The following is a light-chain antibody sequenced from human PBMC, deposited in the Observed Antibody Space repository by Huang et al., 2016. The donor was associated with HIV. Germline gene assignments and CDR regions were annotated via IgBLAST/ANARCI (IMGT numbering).Light chain of an antibody. V-gene: IGKV1-8*01. CDR2: SAS. Sequence: AIRITQSPSSLSASTGDTVTITCRASQDVSDSLAWYQKKPGRAPNLLVYSASTLQGGVPSRFSVNGSATDFSLTINCLQSEDSGTYYCQQYSVYPWTFGQGTKV. CDR1: QDVSDS. J-gene: IGKJ1*01. CDR3: QQYSVYPWT.